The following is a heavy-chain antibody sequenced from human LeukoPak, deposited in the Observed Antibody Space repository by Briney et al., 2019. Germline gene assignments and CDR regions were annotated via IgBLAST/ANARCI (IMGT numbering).Heavy chain of an antibody. CDR3: AKVTAVAAKNTYYFDY. Sequence: PGGPLRLSCAASGFAFDDYGMSWVRQAPGKGLEWVSGINWNGGTTGYVDSVRGRFTISRDNSKNSLYLHMNSLSAEDTAVYYCAKVTAVAAKNTYYFDYWGQGTLVTVSS. CDR2: INWNGGTT. V-gene: IGHV3-20*04. CDR1: GFAFDDYG. J-gene: IGHJ4*02. D-gene: IGHD6-13*01.